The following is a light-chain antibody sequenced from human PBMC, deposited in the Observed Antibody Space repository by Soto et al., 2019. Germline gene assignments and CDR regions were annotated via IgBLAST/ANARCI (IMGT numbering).Light chain of an antibody. V-gene: IGKV1-6*02. CDR2: ATS. Sequence: AIQMTQSPSSLSASVGDRVTMTCRASQGIRKDLAWYQQKPGKAPKLLIYATSSLQSGVPSRFSSSGSGRDFTLTISSLQPEDFATYYCLQDYNYPRTFGQGTKVDIK. CDR3: LQDYNYPRT. CDR1: QGIRKD. J-gene: IGKJ1*01.